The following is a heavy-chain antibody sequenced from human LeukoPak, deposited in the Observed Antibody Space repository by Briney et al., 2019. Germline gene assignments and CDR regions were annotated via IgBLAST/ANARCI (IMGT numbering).Heavy chain of an antibody. J-gene: IGHJ6*03. D-gene: IGHD2-21*01. Sequence: GGSLRLSCAASGFTFSSYTMHWVRQAPGKGLEWVAVISYDGSNKYYADSVTGRFTISRDNSKNTLYLQMISLRADDTAVYYCARDVVPYYYYYMDVWGKGTTVTVSS. CDR1: GFTFSSYT. CDR2: ISYDGSNK. V-gene: IGHV3-30*04. CDR3: ARDVVPYYYYYMDV.